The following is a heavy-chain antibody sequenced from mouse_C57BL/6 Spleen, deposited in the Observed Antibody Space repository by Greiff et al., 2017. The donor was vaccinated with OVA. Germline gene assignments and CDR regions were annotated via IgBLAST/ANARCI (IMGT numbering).Heavy chain of an antibody. CDR1: GYTFTSYW. Sequence: QVQLQQPGAELVKPGASVKMSCKASGYTFTSYWITWVKQRPGQGLEWLGDIYPGSGSTNYNEKFKSKATLTVDTSSSTAYMQLSSLTSEDSAVYYCARPDYGNYTGDYWGQGTTLTVSS. D-gene: IGHD2-1*01. V-gene: IGHV1-55*01. J-gene: IGHJ2*01. CDR2: IYPGSGST. CDR3: ARPDYGNYTGDY.